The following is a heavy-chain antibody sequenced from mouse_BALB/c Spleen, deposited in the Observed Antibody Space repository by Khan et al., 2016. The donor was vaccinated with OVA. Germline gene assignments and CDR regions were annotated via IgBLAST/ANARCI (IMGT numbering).Heavy chain of an antibody. Sequence: EVQLVESGGGLVRPGGSLKLSCAASGFSFSSYSMSWVRQTPEKRLEWVATISSGGSYTYYPDSVKGRFTISRDNAKNTLYLQMSSLKSEDTAMYYCPGHRCYYSHGPYFDYWGQGTTLTVSS. D-gene: IGHD2-12*01. V-gene: IGHV5-6-4*01. CDR2: ISSGGSYT. J-gene: IGHJ2*01. CDR3: PGHRCYYSHGPYFDY. CDR1: GFSFSSYS.